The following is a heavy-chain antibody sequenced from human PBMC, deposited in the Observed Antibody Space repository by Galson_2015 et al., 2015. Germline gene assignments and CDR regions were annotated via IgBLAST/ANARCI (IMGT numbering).Heavy chain of an antibody. J-gene: IGHJ2*01. D-gene: IGHD3-16*01. V-gene: IGHV4-59*01. CDR3: ARTWGPNWYFDL. CDR1: GGSISSYY. CDR2: IYYSGST. Sequence: SETLSLTCTVSGGSISSYYWSWIRQPPGKGLEWIGYIYYSGSTNCNPSLKSRVTISVDTSRNQFSLKLSSVTAADTAVYYCARTWGPNWYFDLWGRGTLVTVSS.